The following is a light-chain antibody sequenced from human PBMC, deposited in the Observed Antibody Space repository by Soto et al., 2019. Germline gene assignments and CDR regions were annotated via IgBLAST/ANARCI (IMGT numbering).Light chain of an antibody. Sequence: IQMTQSPSTLSASVGDRVTITCRASQSISDSLAWYQQKPGKAPYLLISDTSSLERGVPSRFSGSGSGTEFTLTISYMQPDDFATYYCQQYNGYSRTFGQGTKVDIK. CDR2: DTS. CDR1: QSISDS. CDR3: QQYNGYSRT. V-gene: IGKV1-5*01. J-gene: IGKJ1*01.